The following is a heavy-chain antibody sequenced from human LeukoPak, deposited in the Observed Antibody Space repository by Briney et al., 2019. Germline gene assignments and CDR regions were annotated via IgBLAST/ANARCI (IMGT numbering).Heavy chain of an antibody. CDR3: AELGITMIGGV. V-gene: IGHV3-48*03. Sequence: GGSLRLSCAASGFTFSSYEMNWVRQAPGKGLEWVSYISSSGSTIYYADSVKGRFTISRDNAKNSLHLQMNGLRAEDTAVYYCAELGITMIGGVWGKGTTVTISS. CDR1: GFTFSSYE. CDR2: ISSSGSTI. D-gene: IGHD3-10*02. J-gene: IGHJ6*04.